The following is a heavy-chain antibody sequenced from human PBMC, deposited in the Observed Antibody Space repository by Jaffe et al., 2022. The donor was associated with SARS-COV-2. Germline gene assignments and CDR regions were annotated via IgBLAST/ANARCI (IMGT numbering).Heavy chain of an antibody. CDR2: VSYSGDT. CDR3: ARLTYYYGPGSLGY. V-gene: IGHV4-39*01. D-gene: IGHD3-10*01. CDR1: GGSITNNHHY. J-gene: IGHJ4*02. Sequence: HLQESGPGLVKPSETLSLTCTVSGGSITNNHHYWGWIRQPPGKGLEWIGTVSYSGDTYYSPSLKSRVTISVDTSTNQFSLKLSAVTAADTAVYFCARLTYYYGPGSLGYWGQGTLVIVSS.